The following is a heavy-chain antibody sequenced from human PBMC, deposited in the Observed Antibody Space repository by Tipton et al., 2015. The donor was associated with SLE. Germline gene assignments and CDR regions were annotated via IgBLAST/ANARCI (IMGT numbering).Heavy chain of an antibody. CDR1: GVSFTNAW. Sequence: GSLRLSCATSGVSFTNAWMTWVRQAPGKGLEWVGRLKSKTDGGTTDYAAPVKGRFTISRDDSKHTIYLQMNNLKTEDTGGYYCTTATPYEYCGANSCPDYWGQGTLVTVSS. CDR3: TTATPYEYCGANSCPDY. CDR2: LKSKTDGGTT. J-gene: IGHJ4*02. V-gene: IGHV3-15*01. D-gene: IGHD2-21*01.